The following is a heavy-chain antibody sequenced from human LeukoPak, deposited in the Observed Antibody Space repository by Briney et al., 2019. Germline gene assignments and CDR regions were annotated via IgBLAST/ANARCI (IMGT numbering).Heavy chain of an antibody. V-gene: IGHV3-74*01. CDR1: GFTFSSYW. J-gene: IGHJ4*02. D-gene: IGHD4-23*01. Sequence: GGSLRLSCAASGFTFSSYWMEWVRQAPGKGLVGVSRIKSDGSTTTYADSVKGRFTISRDNAKNTLYLQMNSLRAEDKAVYYCARALGGNAPIDSWGQGTLVTVSS. CDR3: ARALGGNAPIDS. CDR2: IKSDGSTT.